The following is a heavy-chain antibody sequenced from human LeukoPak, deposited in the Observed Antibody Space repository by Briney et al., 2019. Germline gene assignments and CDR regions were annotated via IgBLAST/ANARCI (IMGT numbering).Heavy chain of an antibody. CDR2: IKQDGSEK. CDR3: ARDDSVAGFDY. V-gene: IGHV3-7*01. Sequence: GGSLRLSCAAPGFTFSSYWMSWVRQAPGKGLGWVDNIKQDGSEKYYVDSVKGRFTISRDNAKNSLYLQMNSLRAEDTAVYYCARDDSVAGFDYWGQGTLVTVSS. CDR1: GFTFSSYW. J-gene: IGHJ4*02. D-gene: IGHD6-19*01.